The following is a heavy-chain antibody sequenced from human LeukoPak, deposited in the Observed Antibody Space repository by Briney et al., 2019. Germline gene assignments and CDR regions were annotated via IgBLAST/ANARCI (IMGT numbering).Heavy chain of an antibody. Sequence: PSETLSLTCTVSGGSISYSSYYWGWIRQPPGKGLEWIGSIHYSGSTYYNPSLKSRVTISVDTSKNQFSLKLNSVTAADTAVYYCARNRYYYGSGNYGVPNWFDPWGQGTLVTVSS. CDR2: IHYSGST. J-gene: IGHJ5*02. D-gene: IGHD3-10*01. CDR1: GGSISYSSYY. V-gene: IGHV4-39*01. CDR3: ARNRYYYGSGNYGVPNWFDP.